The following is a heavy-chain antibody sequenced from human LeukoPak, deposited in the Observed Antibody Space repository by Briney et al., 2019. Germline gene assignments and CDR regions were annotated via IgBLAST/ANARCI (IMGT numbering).Heavy chain of an antibody. CDR2: ISSSGSTI. Sequence: PGGSLRLSCAASGFTFSSYEMNWVRQASGKGLEWVSYISSSGSTIYYADSVKGRFTISRDNAKNSLYLQMNSLRAEDTAVYYCARDTSSIAYDYWGQGTLVTVSS. D-gene: IGHD6-6*01. J-gene: IGHJ4*02. CDR1: GFTFSSYE. CDR3: ARDTSSIAYDY. V-gene: IGHV3-48*03.